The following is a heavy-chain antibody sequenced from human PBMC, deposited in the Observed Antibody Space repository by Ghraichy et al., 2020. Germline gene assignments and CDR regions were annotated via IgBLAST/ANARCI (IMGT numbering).Heavy chain of an antibody. CDR2: ISYDETNK. CDR3: AREDIVGGAFDI. J-gene: IGHJ3*02. Sequence: GGSLRLSCAASGFTFSTYAMHWVRQAPGKGLGWVAVISYDETNKYYADSVKGRFTISRDNSKNTLYLQMNSLRAEDTAVYYCAREDIVGGAFDIWGQGTMVTVSS. V-gene: IGHV3-30*04. D-gene: IGHD5-12*01. CDR1: GFTFSTYA.